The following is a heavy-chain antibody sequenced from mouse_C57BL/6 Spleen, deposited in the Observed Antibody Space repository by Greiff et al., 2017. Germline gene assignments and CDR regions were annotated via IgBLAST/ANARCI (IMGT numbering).Heavy chain of an antibody. CDR2: IDPENGGT. CDR1: GFNIKDDY. V-gene: IGHV14-4*01. CDR3: AARGSSYKDY. J-gene: IGHJ2*01. Sequence: VQLQQSGAELVRPGASVKLSCTASGFNIKDDYMHWVKQRPEQGLEWIGWIDPENGGTGYAPKFQGKATITADNSSNTAYLQLSSLTSEDTADYYCAARGSSYKDYWGQGTTLTVSS. D-gene: IGHD1-1*01.